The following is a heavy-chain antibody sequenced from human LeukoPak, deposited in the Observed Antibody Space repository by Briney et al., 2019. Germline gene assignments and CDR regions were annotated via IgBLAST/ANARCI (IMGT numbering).Heavy chain of an antibody. J-gene: IGHJ6*03. V-gene: IGHV4-61*02. D-gene: IGHD3-22*01. CDR3: ARSSEGRYYYDSSGYSYYYYYMDV. CDR1: GALISSGSYY. Sequence: SETLSLTCTVSGALISSGSYYWSWIRQPAGKGLEWIGRMYTSVSINYNPSLKSRVTISVYTSKNQFSLKLSYVTAADTAVYYCARSSEGRYYYDSSGYSYYYYYMDVWGKGTTVTISS. CDR2: MYTSVSI.